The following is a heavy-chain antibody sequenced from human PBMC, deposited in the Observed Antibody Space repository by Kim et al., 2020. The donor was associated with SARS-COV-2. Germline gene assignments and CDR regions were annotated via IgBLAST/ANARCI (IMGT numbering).Heavy chain of an antibody. CDR2: INPSSGTT. J-gene: IGHJ6*02. D-gene: IGHD2-2*01. Sequence: ASVKVSCKASGYTFTNYHMHWVRQAPGQGLAWMGIINPSSGTTSFAQKFQGRVTMTRDTSSSTVYMELSSLRSEDTAVYYCARGRADCSSTSCYVIYYQHGMDVWGQGTTVTVSS. CDR3: ARGRADCSSTSCYVIYYQHGMDV. CDR1: GYTFTNYH. V-gene: IGHV1-46*01.